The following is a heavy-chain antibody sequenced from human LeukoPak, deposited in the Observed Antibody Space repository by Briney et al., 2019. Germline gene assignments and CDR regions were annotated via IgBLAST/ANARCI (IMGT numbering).Heavy chain of an antibody. D-gene: IGHD5-18*01. V-gene: IGHV3-15*01. Sequence: SWIRQPAGKGLEWVGRIKRKTDGGTTDYAAPVEGRFTISRDDSKNTLYLQISSLKMEDTAVYYCTTEGYSYGYFVDYWGQGTLVIVSS. J-gene: IGHJ4*02. CDR3: TTEGYSYGYFVDY. CDR2: IKRKTDGGTT.